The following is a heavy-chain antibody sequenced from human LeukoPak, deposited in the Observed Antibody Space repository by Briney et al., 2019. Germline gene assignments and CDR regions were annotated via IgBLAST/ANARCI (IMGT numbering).Heavy chain of an antibody. J-gene: IGHJ2*01. Sequence: SVKVSCKASGGTFSSYAISWVRQAPGQGLEWMGRIIPILGIANYAQKFQGRVTMTRDTSTSTVYMELSSLRSEDTAVYYCARDLGDYDSSGYYPLVWGRGTLVTLSS. CDR1: GGTFSSYA. D-gene: IGHD3-22*01. V-gene: IGHV1-69*04. CDR2: IIPILGIA. CDR3: ARDLGDYDSSGYYPLV.